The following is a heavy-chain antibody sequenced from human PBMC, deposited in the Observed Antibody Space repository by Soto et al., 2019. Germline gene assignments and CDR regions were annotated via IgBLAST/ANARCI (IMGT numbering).Heavy chain of an antibody. CDR2: TYYRSKWYN. D-gene: IGHD6-19*01. CDR1: GDSVSSNSAA. Sequence: PSQTLSLTCAISGDSVSSNSAAWNWIRQSPSRGLEWLGRTYYRSKWYNDYAVSVKSRITINPDTSKNQFSLQLNSVTPEDTAVYYCARDRFRYSSGWTPQKNYYYYYGMDVWGQGTTVTVSS. V-gene: IGHV6-1*01. CDR3: ARDRFRYSSGWTPQKNYYYYYGMDV. J-gene: IGHJ6*02.